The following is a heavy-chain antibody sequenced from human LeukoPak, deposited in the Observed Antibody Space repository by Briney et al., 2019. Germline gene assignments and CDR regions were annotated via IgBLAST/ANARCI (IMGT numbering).Heavy chain of an antibody. CDR2: ISSRSSYR. V-gene: IGHV3-11*03. CDR1: GCTFSDYY. J-gene: IGHJ4*02. D-gene: IGHD3-9*01. CDR3: PRLTGMGLPDY. Sequence: GGSLRLSCAASGCTFSDYYMSCIRQAPGKGLEWVSYISSRSSYRNYADSVKGRFTIYRDNAKNSLYLEINRLSAEDPVVYYYPRLTGMGLPDYWGQGTLVTVSS.